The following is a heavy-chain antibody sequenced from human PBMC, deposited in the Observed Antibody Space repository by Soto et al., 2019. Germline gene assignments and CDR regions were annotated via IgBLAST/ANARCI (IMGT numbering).Heavy chain of an antibody. Sequence: GGSLRLSCTASGLPHSSFAMMWVRQAPGKGLECVSGIYGSGRGIEYADSVKGRFTISRDNSKNTVYLQMADLRADDTAVYYCAKDAVYNDGLWLMDHWGQGTQVTVS. J-gene: IGHJ4*02. D-gene: IGHD2-21*01. CDR2: IYGSGRGI. CDR3: AKDAVYNDGLWLMDH. V-gene: IGHV3-23*05. CDR1: GLPHSSFA.